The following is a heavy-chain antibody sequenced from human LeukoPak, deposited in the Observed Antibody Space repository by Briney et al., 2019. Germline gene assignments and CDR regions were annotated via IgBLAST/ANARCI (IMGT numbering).Heavy chain of an antibody. V-gene: IGHV3-23*01. D-gene: IGHD1-26*01. J-gene: IGHJ4*02. CDR2: ISGSGGST. Sequence: GGSLRLSCAASGFTFSSYAMSWVRQAPGKGLEWVSVISGSGGSTFYADSVKGRFTISRDDSKNTLYLQMNSLRADDTAVYYCAKDLGRYRNNFFDYWGQGNLVTVSS. CDR1: GFTFSSYA. CDR3: AKDLGRYRNNFFDY.